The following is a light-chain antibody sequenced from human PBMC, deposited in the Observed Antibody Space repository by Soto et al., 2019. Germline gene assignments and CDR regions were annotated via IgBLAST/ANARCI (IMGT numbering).Light chain of an antibody. V-gene: IGKV1-9*01. CDR2: AAS. CDR1: QGIDTS. CDR3: QQLHGYPIT. Sequence: ILLTQSPSSLSASVGDRVTITCRASQGIDTSLAWYQQKPGKAPKLLIYAASNFQSGVPSRFSGSGSGTHFTLTISSLHPEDFATYYCQQLHGYPITFGQGTRLEIK. J-gene: IGKJ5*01.